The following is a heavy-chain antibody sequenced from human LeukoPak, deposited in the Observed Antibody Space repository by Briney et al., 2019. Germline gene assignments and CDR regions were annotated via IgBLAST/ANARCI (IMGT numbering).Heavy chain of an antibody. Sequence: SETLSLTCTVSGGSISSYYWSWIRQPAGKGLEWIGRIYTSGSTNYNPSLKSRVTMSVDTSKNQFSLKLSSVTAADTAVYYCARVGNYYGSGSYSKSIDYWGQGTLVTVSS. CDR2: IYTSGST. CDR3: ARVGNYYGSGSYSKSIDY. D-gene: IGHD3-10*01. V-gene: IGHV4-4*07. J-gene: IGHJ4*02. CDR1: GGSISSYY.